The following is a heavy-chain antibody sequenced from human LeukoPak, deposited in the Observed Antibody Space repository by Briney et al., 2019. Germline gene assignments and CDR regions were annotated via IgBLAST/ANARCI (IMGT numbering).Heavy chain of an antibody. CDR2: ISLNGINK. CDR1: GFCFRTYG. CDR3: AKKGEGSGWSGGDDYYYYGMDV. Sequence: PGRSLRLSCAASGFCFRTYGFHWVRQAPGKGLEWVAVISLNGINKYYADSVKGRFTISRDNSKNTLYLQMNSLRGEDTAVYYCAKKGEGSGWSGGDDYYYYGMDVWGQGTSVTVSS. V-gene: IGHV3-30*18. D-gene: IGHD6-13*01. J-gene: IGHJ6*02.